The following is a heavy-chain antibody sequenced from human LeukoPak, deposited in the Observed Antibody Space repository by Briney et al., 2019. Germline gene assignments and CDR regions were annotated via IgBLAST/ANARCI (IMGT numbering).Heavy chain of an antibody. CDR2: ISGGGETT. CDR3: AKKIIGYCSSGRCHFDY. J-gene: IGHJ4*02. V-gene: IGHV3-23*01. D-gene: IGHD2-15*01. Sequence: GGSVRLSCEASGFTFNSCAMSWVRQAPGKGMEWVSGISGGGETTFYADSVKGRFTISRDNVKNTLCLQLNSLSAEDTAVYYCAKKIIGYCSSGRCHFDYWGQGTLVTVSS. CDR1: GFTFNSCA.